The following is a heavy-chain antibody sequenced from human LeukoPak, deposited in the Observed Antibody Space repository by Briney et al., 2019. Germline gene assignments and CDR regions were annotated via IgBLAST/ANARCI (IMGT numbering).Heavy chain of an antibody. Sequence: ASVKVSCKASGYTFTSYGISWVRQAPGQGLEWMGWISAYNGNTNYAQKLQGRVTMTTDTSTSTAYMELRSLRSDDTAVYYCAREVHCSSTSCYRSFDYWGQGTLVTVSS. CDR2: ISAYNGNT. CDR3: AREVHCSSTSCYRSFDY. CDR1: GYTFTSYG. J-gene: IGHJ4*02. D-gene: IGHD2-2*01. V-gene: IGHV1-18*01.